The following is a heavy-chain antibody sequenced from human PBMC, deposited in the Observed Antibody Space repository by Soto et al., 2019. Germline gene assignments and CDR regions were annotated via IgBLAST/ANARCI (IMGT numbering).Heavy chain of an antibody. Sequence: GGSLRLSCAASGFTVGSNYMSWVRQAPGKGLEWVSVIYSGGSTYYADSVKGRFTISRDNSKNTLYLQMNSLRAEDTAVYYCARDRYYYGMDVWGQGTTVTVSS. V-gene: IGHV3-53*01. J-gene: IGHJ6*02. CDR2: IYSGGST. CDR1: GFTVGSNY. CDR3: ARDRYYYGMDV.